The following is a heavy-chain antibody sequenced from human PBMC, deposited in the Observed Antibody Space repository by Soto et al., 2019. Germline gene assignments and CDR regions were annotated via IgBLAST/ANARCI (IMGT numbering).Heavy chain of an antibody. J-gene: IGHJ4*02. D-gene: IGHD3-22*01. CDR2: IWYDGSNK. V-gene: IGHV3-33*01. Sequence: VAVIWYDGSNKYYTDSVKGRFTISRDNSKNTLYLQMNSLRAEDTAVYYCARGSYYDSSGSYWAFDYWGQGTLVTVSS. CDR3: ARGSYYDSSGSYWAFDY.